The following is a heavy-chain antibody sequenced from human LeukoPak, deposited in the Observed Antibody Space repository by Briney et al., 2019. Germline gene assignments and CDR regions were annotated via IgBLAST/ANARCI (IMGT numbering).Heavy chain of an antibody. J-gene: IGHJ4*02. CDR2: IIPIFGTA. CDR1: GGTFSSYA. Sequence: GASVKVSCKASGGTFSSYAISWVRQAPGQGLEWMGGIIPIFGTANYAQKFQGRVTITTDESTSTAYMELSSLRSEDTAVYYCASQVKPPFFDYWGQGTLVTVSS. CDR3: ASQVKPPFFDY. D-gene: IGHD1-14*01. V-gene: IGHV1-69*05.